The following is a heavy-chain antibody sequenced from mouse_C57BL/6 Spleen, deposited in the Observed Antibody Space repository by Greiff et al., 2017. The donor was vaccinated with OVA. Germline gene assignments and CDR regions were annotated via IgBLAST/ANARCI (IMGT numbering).Heavy chain of an antibody. V-gene: IGHV1-69*01. J-gene: IGHJ3*01. CDR2: IDPSDSYT. Sequence: QVQLQQPGAELVMPGASVKLSCKASGYTFTSYWMHWVKQRPGQGLEWIGEIDPSDSYTNYNQKFKGKSTLTVDKSSSTAYMQLSSLTSEDSAVYYCARLDGNYFAYWGQGTLVTVSA. CDR1: GYTFTSYW. D-gene: IGHD2-1*01. CDR3: ARLDGNYFAY.